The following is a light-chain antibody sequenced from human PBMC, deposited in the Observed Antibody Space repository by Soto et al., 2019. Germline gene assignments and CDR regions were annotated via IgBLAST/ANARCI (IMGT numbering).Light chain of an antibody. CDR2: DAS. V-gene: IGKV3-11*01. J-gene: IGKJ2*01. CDR3: QQRSNWHRT. CDR1: QSVGSY. Sequence: ETVLTQSPATLSLSPGERATLSCRASQSVGSYLAWYQQKPGQTPRLLIYDASNRATGIPARFSGSGSGTDFPLTISSLEPEDFAVYYCQQRSNWHRTFGQGTKLEIK.